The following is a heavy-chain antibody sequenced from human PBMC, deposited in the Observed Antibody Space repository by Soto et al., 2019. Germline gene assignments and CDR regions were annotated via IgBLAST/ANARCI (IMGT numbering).Heavy chain of an antibody. CDR1: GFTFSNYA. J-gene: IGHJ4*02. CDR3: AKAGGAAGTVDYFDY. Sequence: DVQLLESGGGLVQPGGSLRLSCAASGFTFSNYAINWVRQSPGKGLEWVSVISGSGGSTYYADSVKGRFTITRDNSKNTLYLQMNSLSAEDTAVYYGAKAGGAAGTVDYFDYWGQGTLVTVSS. D-gene: IGHD6-13*01. CDR2: ISGSGGST. V-gene: IGHV3-23*01.